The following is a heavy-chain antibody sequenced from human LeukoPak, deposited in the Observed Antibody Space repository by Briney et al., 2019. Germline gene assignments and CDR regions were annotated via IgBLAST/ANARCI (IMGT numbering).Heavy chain of an antibody. D-gene: IGHD3-10*01. J-gene: IGHJ4*02. Sequence: GGSLRLSCAASGFTFSSHNMNWVRQAPGKGLEWVSSISTSSSYIYYADSVKGRFTISRDNSKNTLYLQMNSLRAEDTAVYYCAKDLDYYGSGSAFDYWGQGTLVTVSS. CDR1: GFTFSSHN. V-gene: IGHV3-21*01. CDR3: AKDLDYYGSGSAFDY. CDR2: ISTSSSYI.